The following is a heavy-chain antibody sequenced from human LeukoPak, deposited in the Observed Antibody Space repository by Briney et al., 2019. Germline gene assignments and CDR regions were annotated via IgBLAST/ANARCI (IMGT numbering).Heavy chain of an antibody. Sequence: GGSLRLSCVASGFSFSSYHMSWVRQAPGKGLGCVAHIFPDGHQESCDASVRGRFTVSRDNAKNSVFLQMNSLRVEDTAIYYCARWRWQQSEFDLWGQGALVTVSS. CDR2: IFPDGHQE. V-gene: IGHV3-7*01. CDR1: GFSFSSYH. CDR3: ARWRWQQSEFDL. D-gene: IGHD5-24*01. J-gene: IGHJ4*02.